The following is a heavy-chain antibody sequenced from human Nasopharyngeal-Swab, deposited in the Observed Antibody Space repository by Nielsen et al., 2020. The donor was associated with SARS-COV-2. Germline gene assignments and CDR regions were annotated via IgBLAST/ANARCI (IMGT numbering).Heavy chain of an antibody. J-gene: IGHJ6*02. CDR1: GFTFDDYG. Sequence: GGSLRLSCAASGFTFDDYGMSWVRQAPGKGLEWVSGINWNGGSPGYADSVKGRFTISRDNAKNSLYLQMNSLRDEDTALYYCARDQSWTTDNYYYYGMDVWGQGTTVTVSS. V-gene: IGHV3-20*04. D-gene: IGHD3/OR15-3a*01. CDR3: ARDQSWTTDNYYYYGMDV. CDR2: INWNGGSP.